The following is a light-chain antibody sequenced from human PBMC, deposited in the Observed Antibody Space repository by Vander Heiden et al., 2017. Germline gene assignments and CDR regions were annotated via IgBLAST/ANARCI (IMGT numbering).Light chain of an antibody. Sequence: QAGLTQPPSVSKGLRQTATLTCTGNSNNVGNQGAAWLQQHQGHPPKLLFYRNNNRPSGISERFSASRSGNTASLTITGLQPEDEADYDCSAWDSSLSAWVFGGGTNL. CDR3: SAWDSSLSAWV. V-gene: IGLV10-54*04. CDR1: SNNVGNQG. CDR2: RNN. J-gene: IGLJ3*02.